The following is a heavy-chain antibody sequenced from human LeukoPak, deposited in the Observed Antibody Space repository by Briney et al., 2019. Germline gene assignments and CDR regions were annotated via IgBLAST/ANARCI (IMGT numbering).Heavy chain of an antibody. D-gene: IGHD5-18*01. V-gene: IGHV3-30*18. CDR2: ISYDGSNK. CDR1: GFTFSSYG. J-gene: IGHJ4*02. CDR3: AKGGYSYGDIDY. Sequence: GGSLRLSCAASGFTFSSYGMHWVRQAPGKGLEWVAVISYDGSNKYYADSVKGRFTISRDNSKNTLYLQMNSLRAVDTAVYYCAKGGYSYGDIDYWGQGTLVTVSS.